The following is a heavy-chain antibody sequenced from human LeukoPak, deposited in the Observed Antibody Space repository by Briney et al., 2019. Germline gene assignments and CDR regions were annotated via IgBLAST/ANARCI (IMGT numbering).Heavy chain of an antibody. CDR2: INHRGSS. J-gene: IGHJ4*02. CDR1: GGSFSGYY. CDR3: ARDKFCSDTGSCNIGLFDF. D-gene: IGHD2-15*01. Sequence: PSKTLSITCGDFGGSFSGYYWTWLRQPPLNRLDLIGQINHRGSSHYNPSLRSRVTISVDTSKTQFSLKLTSVTAADTAVYYCARDKFCSDTGSCNIGLFDFWGQGALVTVSS. V-gene: IGHV4-34*01.